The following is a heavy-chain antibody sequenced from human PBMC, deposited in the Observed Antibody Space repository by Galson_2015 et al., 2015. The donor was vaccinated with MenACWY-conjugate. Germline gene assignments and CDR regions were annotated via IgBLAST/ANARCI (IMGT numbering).Heavy chain of an antibody. CDR2: TYYGSKWYK. D-gene: IGHD3-22*01. CDR3: ARDTTHQDDRAYYDALDI. CDR1: GDSVSSKGAA. Sequence: CAISGDSVSSKGAAWNWIRQSPSRGLEWLGRTYYGSKWYKDYAVSVKSRITINPDTSKNQFSLQLNSVTLEDTAMYYCARDTTHQDDRAYYDALDIWGQGTMVTVSS. J-gene: IGHJ3*02. V-gene: IGHV6-1*01.